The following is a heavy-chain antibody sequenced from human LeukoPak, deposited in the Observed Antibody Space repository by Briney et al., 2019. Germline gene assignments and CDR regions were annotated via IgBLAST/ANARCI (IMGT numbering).Heavy chain of an antibody. Sequence: GGSLRLSCAASGFTPSSNWMSWVRQAPGKGLEWVANIKPDGSEKYYVDSVKGRFTMSRDNAKNSLYLQMNSLRAEDTAVYYCASAWWGYYFGYWGQGTLVTVSS. J-gene: IGHJ4*02. D-gene: IGHD2-15*01. CDR3: ASAWWGYYFGY. CDR2: IKPDGSEK. V-gene: IGHV3-7*01. CDR1: GFTPSSNW.